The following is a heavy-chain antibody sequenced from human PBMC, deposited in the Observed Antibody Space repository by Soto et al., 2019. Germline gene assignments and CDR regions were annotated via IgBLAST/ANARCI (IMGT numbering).Heavy chain of an antibody. J-gene: IGHJ6*02. CDR1: GFTFSSYA. D-gene: IGHD5-12*01. V-gene: IGHV3-23*01. CDR2: ISGSGGST. CDR3: AKDQPDRYGGYEYLYYYGMDV. Sequence: EVQLLESGGGLVQPGGSLRLSCAASGFTFSSYAMSWVRQAPGKGLEWVSAISGSGGSTYYADSVKGRFTISRDNSKNPLYLQMNSLRAEDTAVYYCAKDQPDRYGGYEYLYYYGMDVWGQGTTVTVSS.